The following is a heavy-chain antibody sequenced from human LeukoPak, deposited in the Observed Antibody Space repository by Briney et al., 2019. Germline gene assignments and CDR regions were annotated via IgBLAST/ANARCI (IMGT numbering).Heavy chain of an antibody. CDR1: GFSFRTYA. CDR2: ISGSGGST. CDR3: ARAPYYYDSSGPPTD. D-gene: IGHD3-22*01. J-gene: IGHJ4*02. Sequence: GSLRLSCAASGFSFRTYAMSWVRQAPGKGLEWVSAISGSGGSTYYADSVKGRFTISRHNSKNTLYLQMNSLRAEDTAVYYCARAPYYYDSSGPPTDWGQGTLVTVSS. V-gene: IGHV3-23*01.